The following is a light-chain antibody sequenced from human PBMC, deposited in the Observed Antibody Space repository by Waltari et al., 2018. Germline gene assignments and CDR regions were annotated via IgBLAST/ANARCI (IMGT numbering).Light chain of an antibody. CDR3: QQYDNLPRS. J-gene: IGKJ2*01. V-gene: IGKV1-33*01. Sequence: DIQMTPSPSSLSASVGDRVTITCQASQDISNYLNWYQQKPGKAPKLLIYDASNLETGVPSRFSGSGSGTHFTFTISSLQPEDIATYYCQQYDNLPRSFGQGTKLEIK. CDR2: DAS. CDR1: QDISNY.